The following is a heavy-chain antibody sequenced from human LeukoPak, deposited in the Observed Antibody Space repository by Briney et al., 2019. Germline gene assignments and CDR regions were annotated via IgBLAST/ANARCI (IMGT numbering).Heavy chain of an antibody. J-gene: IGHJ4*02. CDR3: ARRITMIVVVLDY. CDR1: GFTFSSYA. V-gene: IGHV3-23*01. CDR2: ISGSGGST. Sequence: PGGSLRLSCAASGFTFSSYAMSWVRQAPGKGLEWVSAISGSGGSTYYADSVKGRFTISRDNSKNTLYLQMNSLRAEDTAVYYCARRITMIVVVLDYWGQGTLVTISS. D-gene: IGHD3-22*01.